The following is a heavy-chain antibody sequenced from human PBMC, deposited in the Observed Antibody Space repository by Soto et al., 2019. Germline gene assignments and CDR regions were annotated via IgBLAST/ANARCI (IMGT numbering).Heavy chain of an antibody. CDR2: ISSSSSTI. V-gene: IGHV3-48*01. Sequence: EVQLVESGGGLVQPGGSLRLSCAASGFTFSSYSMNWVRQAPGKGLEWVSYISSSSSTIYYADSVKGRFTISSDNAKNSLYLQMNSLRAEDTAVYYCARDEDCSGGSCYSSSQTFDYWGQGTLVTVSS. J-gene: IGHJ4*02. CDR1: GFTFSSYS. CDR3: ARDEDCSGGSCYSSSQTFDY. D-gene: IGHD2-15*01.